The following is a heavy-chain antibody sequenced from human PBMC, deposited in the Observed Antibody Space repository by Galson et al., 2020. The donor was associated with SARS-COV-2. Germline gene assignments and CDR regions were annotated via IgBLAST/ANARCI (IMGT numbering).Heavy chain of an antibody. J-gene: IGHJ4*02. V-gene: IGHV3-30-3*01. Sequence: SLRLSCAASGFTFRNHAMYWVRQAPGKGLEWVAVTLYDGSNKYYADSVKGRFTISRDNSKNTLYLQMNSLRAEDTAVYYCARDLGGVLIEELDCWGQGTLVTVSS. CDR3: ARDLGGVLIEELDC. D-gene: IGHD2-8*01. CDR2: TLYDGSNK. CDR1: GFTFRNHA.